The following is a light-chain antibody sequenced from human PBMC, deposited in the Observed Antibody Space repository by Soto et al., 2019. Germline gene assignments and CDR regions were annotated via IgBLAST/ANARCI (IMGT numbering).Light chain of an antibody. Sequence: QSVLTQPPSASGSPGQSVTISCTGNSRDVGGYDFVSWCQQHPGKAPKLMIYEVNKRPSGVPDRFFGSKSGNTAFLTVSGLQAEDEADYYCNSYGGSNNLVFGTGTKVTVL. J-gene: IGLJ1*01. CDR2: EVN. V-gene: IGLV2-8*01. CDR1: SRDVGGYDF. CDR3: NSYGGSNNLV.